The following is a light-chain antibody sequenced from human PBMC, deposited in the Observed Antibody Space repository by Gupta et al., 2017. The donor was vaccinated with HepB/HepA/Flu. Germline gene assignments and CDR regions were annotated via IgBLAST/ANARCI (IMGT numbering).Light chain of an antibody. CDR2: DAS. CDR3: QQRSTWLT. CDR1: QSVSSY. V-gene: IGKV3-11*01. J-gene: IGKJ4*01. Sequence: EIVLTQSPATLSLSPGERATLSCRASQSVSSYLAWYQQKPGQAPRLLIYDASNRATGIPARFSGSGAGTDFTLTSSRLEHEDFAVYYWQQRSTWLTFGGGTKVEIK.